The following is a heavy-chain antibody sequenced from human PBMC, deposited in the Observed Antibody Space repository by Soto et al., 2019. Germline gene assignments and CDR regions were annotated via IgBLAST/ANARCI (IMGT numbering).Heavy chain of an antibody. CDR2: IYHSGST. V-gene: IGHV4-4*02. J-gene: IGHJ2*01. Sequence: QVQLQESGPGLVKPSGTLSLTCAVSGGSIISSNWWSWVRQPPGKGLEWIGEIYHSGSTNYNPSLNSRVTISVDKSKNQFSLKLSSVTAAYTAVYYCARDGRAWAISLWGRGTLVTVSS. CDR1: GGSIISSNW. D-gene: IGHD3-10*01. CDR3: ARDGRAWAISL.